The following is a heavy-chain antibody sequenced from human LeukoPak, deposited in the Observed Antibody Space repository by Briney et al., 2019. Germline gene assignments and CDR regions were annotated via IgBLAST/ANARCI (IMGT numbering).Heavy chain of an antibody. CDR3: ARDHSSGYYDY. Sequence: GGSLRLSCAASGFTFSSYSMNWVRQAPGKGLEWVSSISSSRSYIYYADSVKGRFTISRDNAKNSLYLQMNSLRAEDKAVYYCARDHSSGYYDYWGQGTLVTVSS. CDR2: ISSSRSYI. J-gene: IGHJ4*02. CDR1: GFTFSSYS. V-gene: IGHV3-21*01. D-gene: IGHD3-22*01.